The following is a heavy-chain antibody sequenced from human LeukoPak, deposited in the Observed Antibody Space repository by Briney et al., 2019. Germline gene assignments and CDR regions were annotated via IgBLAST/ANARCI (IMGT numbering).Heavy chain of an antibody. D-gene: IGHD6-13*01. CDR1: GFTSSSYG. J-gene: IGHJ4*02. CDR2: ISYDGSNK. V-gene: IGHV3-30*18. CDR3: AKAGYSSSWYGDY. Sequence: GGSLRLSCAASGFTSSSYGMHWVRQAPGKGLEWVAVISYDGSNKYYADSVKGRFTISRDNSKNTLYLQMNSLRAEDTAVYYCAKAGYSSSWYGDYWGQGTLVTVSS.